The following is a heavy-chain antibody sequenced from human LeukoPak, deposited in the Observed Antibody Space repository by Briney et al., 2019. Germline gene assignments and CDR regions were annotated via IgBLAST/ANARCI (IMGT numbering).Heavy chain of an antibody. CDR1: GGSISSYY. V-gene: IGHV4-4*07. J-gene: IGHJ4*02. D-gene: IGHD3-9*01. Sequence: SETLSLTCTVSGGSISSYYWNWIRQPAGKGLEWVGRIYSSGSTNYNPSLKSRVTMSGDTSKYQFSLKLSSVTAADTAVYYCARGYFNILTGYYIDYWGQGTLVTVSS. CDR2: IYSSGST. CDR3: ARGYFNILTGYYIDY.